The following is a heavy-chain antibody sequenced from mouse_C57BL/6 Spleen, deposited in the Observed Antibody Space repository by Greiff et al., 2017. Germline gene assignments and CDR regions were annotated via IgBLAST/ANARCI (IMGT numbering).Heavy chain of an antibody. CDR1: GYTFTDYE. J-gene: IGHJ2*01. CDR3: TRGAELTGNDY. V-gene: IGHV1-15*01. D-gene: IGHD4-1*01. Sequence: QVQLQQSGAELVRPGASVTLSCKASGYTFTDYEMHWVKQTPVHGLEWIGAIDPETGGTAYNQKFKGKAILTADKSSSTAYMELRSLTSEDSAAYYCTRGAELTGNDYWGQGTTLTVSS. CDR2: IDPETGGT.